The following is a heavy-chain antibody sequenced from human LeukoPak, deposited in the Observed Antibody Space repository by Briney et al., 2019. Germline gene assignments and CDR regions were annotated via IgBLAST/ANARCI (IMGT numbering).Heavy chain of an antibody. D-gene: IGHD4-17*01. V-gene: IGHV4-4*07. CDR1: GGSISSYY. CDR3: ARDLIDYGDYDRPSNWFDP. CDR2: IYTSGST. Sequence: SETLSLTCTVSGGSISSYYWSWIRQPAGKGLEWIWRIYTSGSTNYNPSLKSRVTMSVDTSKNQFSLKLSSVTAADTAVYYCARDLIDYGDYDRPSNWFDPWGQGTLVTVSS. J-gene: IGHJ5*02.